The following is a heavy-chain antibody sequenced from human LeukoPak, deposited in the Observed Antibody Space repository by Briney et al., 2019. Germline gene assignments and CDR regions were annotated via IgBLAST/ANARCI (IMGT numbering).Heavy chain of an antibody. CDR1: GGPIRSSNYY. D-gene: IGHD3-10*01. J-gene: IGHJ4*02. CDR3: AGGRGGYYGSGSYYDY. CDR2: IYYSGST. V-gene: IGHV4-39*07. Sequence: SETLSLTCTVSGGPIRSSNYYWGWIRQPPGKGLEWIGSIYYSGSTYYNPSLKSRVTISVDTSKNQFSLKLSSVTAADTAVYYCAGGRGGYYGSGSYYDYWGQGTLVTVSS.